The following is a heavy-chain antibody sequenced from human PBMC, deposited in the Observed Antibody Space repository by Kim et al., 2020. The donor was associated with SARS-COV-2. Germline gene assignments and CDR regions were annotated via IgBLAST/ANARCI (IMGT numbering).Heavy chain of an antibody. D-gene: IGHD3-9*01. CDR1: GFTFSSYN. V-gene: IGHV3-21*01. J-gene: IGHJ6*02. Sequence: GGSLRLSCAASGFTFSSYNMNWVRQAPGKGLEWVSSISSSSSYIYYADSVKGRFTISRDNAKNSLYLQMNSLRAEDTAVYYCARAGGLTYYYGMDVWGQGTTVTVSS. CDR2: ISSSSSYI. CDR3: ARAGGLTYYYGMDV.